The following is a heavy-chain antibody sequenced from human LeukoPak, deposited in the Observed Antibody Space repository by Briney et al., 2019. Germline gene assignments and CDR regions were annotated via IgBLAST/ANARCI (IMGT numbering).Heavy chain of an antibody. D-gene: IGHD3-10*01. Sequence: GGSLRLSCAASGFTFSSYTMSWVRQAPGKGVEWVSASSGSGGSTYYADSVKGRFTISRDNSENTLYLQMNSLRAEDTAVYYCAKATYYYGSGSYYRGDYFDYWGQGTLVTVSS. CDR2: SSGSGGST. V-gene: IGHV3-23*01. J-gene: IGHJ4*02. CDR1: GFTFSSYT. CDR3: AKATYYYGSGSYYRGDYFDY.